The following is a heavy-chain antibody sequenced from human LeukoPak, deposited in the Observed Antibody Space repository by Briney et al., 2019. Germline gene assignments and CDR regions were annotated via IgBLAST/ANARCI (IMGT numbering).Heavy chain of an antibody. D-gene: IGHD3-22*01. V-gene: IGHV3-15*01. CDR1: GFTFSNAW. Sequence: GGSLRLSCAASGFTFSNAWMSWVRQAPGKGLEWVGRIKSKTDGGATDYAAPVKGRFTISRDDSKNTLYLQMNSLKTEDTAVYYCTTGGRTYYYDSSGYYSLDAFDIWGQGTMVTVSS. CDR3: TTGGRTYYYDSSGYYSLDAFDI. CDR2: IKSKTDGGAT. J-gene: IGHJ3*02.